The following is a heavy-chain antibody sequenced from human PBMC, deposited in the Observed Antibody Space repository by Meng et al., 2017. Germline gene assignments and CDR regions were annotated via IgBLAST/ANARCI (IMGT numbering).Heavy chain of an antibody. CDR3: ARNLRYSSSWDLYYYYGMDV. CDR1: GFTVSSNY. D-gene: IGHD6-13*01. V-gene: IGHV3-53*05. CDR2: IYSGGST. Sequence: GESLKISCAASGFTVSSNYMSWVRQAPGKGLEWVSVIYSGGSTYYADSVKGRFTISRDNSKNTLYLQMNSLRAEDTAVYYCARNLRYSSSWDLYYYYGMDVWGQGTTVTVSS. J-gene: IGHJ6*02.